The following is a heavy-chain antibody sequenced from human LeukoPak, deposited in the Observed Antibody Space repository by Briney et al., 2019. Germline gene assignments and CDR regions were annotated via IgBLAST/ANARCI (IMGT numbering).Heavy chain of an antibody. CDR2: TYYRSKWYN. Sequence: SQTLSLTCAISGDSVSSNSAGWNWIRQSPSRGLEWLGRTYYRSKWYNDFAPSVRNRITINPDTSKNQFSLQLNSVTPEDTAVYYCVKDSLRDWGQGTLVTVSS. CDR1: GDSVSSNSAG. J-gene: IGHJ4*02. V-gene: IGHV6-1*01. CDR3: VKDSLRD.